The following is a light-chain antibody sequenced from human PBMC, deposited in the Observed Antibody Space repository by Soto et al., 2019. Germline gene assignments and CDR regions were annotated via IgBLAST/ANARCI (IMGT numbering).Light chain of an antibody. V-gene: IGKV3-20*01. Sequence: EIVLTQSPGTLSLSPGERATLSCRASQSVSSSYLAWYQQKPGQAPRLLIYGASSRATGIPDRFSGSGSGTDFTLTISRLEPEDFAVYYCQQYGSSPWYTFRQGTKLEIK. CDR2: GAS. CDR1: QSVSSSY. J-gene: IGKJ2*01. CDR3: QQYGSSPWYT.